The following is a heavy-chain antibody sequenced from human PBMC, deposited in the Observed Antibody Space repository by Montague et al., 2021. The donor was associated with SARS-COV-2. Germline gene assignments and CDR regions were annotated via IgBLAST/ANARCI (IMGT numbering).Heavy chain of an antibody. CDR3: ARSAFSVSRRKVLWGVTSVGSFSMDV. CDR2: IYYSGST. J-gene: IGHJ6*02. V-gene: IGHV4-59*01. CDR1: IGSISSYY. Sequence: SETLSLTCTVSIGSISSYYWSWIRQPPGKGLEWIGNIYYSGSTNYNPSLKSRVTISVDTSKNRFSLKLSSVTAADTAVYYCARSAFSVSRRKVLWGVTSVGSFSMDVWGQGTTVTASS. D-gene: IGHD3-10*01.